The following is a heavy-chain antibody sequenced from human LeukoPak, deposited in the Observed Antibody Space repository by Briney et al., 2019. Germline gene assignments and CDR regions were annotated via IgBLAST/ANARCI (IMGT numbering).Heavy chain of an antibody. D-gene: IGHD3-10*01. CDR2: INPNSSGT. V-gene: IGHV1-2*02. CDR3: ARSATNRDISASGSDYYYYGMDV. CDR1: GYTFTGYY. Sequence: ASVKVSCKASGYTFTGYYMHWVRQAPGQGLEWMGWINPNSSGTNYAQKLQGRVTMTTDTSTSTAYMELRSLRSDDTAAYYCARSATNRDISASGSDYYYYGMDVWGQGTTVTVS. J-gene: IGHJ6*02.